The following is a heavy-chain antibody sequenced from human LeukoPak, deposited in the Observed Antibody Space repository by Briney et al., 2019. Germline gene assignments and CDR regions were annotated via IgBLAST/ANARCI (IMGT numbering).Heavy chain of an antibody. D-gene: IGHD3-22*01. J-gene: IGHJ4*02. V-gene: IGHV4-4*02. CDR1: GGSISSSNW. CDR3: ARVLYDSSGYYSYFNY. CDR2: IYHSGST. Sequence: SETLSLTCAVSGGSISSSNWWSWVRQPPWKGLEWIGEIYHSGSTNYSPSLKSRVTISIDKSNNQFSLKVNSVTAADTAVYYCARVLYDSSGYYSYFNYWGQGTLVTVSS.